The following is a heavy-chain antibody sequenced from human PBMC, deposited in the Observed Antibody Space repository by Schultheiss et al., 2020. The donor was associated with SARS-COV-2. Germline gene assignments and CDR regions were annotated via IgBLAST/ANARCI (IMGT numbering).Heavy chain of an antibody. CDR1: GFSFSKDD. CDR3: ARQGNLEYYYGMDV. D-gene: IGHD1-7*01. Sequence: GGSLRLSCAGSGFSFSKDDIHWVRQAPGKGLEWVAVIWFDGSQKFYADSVKGRFTISRDNSENTSFLQMNSLRTEDTAVYYCARQGNLEYYYGMDVWGQGTTVTVSS. J-gene: IGHJ6*02. CDR2: IWFDGSQK. V-gene: IGHV3-33*01.